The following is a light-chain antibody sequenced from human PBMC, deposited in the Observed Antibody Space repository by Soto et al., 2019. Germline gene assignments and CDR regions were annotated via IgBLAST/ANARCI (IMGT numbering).Light chain of an antibody. CDR2: DVS. V-gene: IGLV2-14*03. CDR1: SSDVGGYDF. CDR3: ASYTSRSTLV. J-gene: IGLJ1*01. Sequence: QSALTQPASVSGSPGQSITISCTGSSSDVGGYDFVSWYQHHPSKAPRLMIFDVSNRPSAVSNRFSGSKSGNTASLTISGLQAEDEGDYYCASYTSRSTLVFGTGTKLTVL.